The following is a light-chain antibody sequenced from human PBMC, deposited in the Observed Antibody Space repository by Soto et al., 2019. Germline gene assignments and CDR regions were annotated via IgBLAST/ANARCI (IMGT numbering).Light chain of an antibody. V-gene: IGKV3-20*01. CDR3: QQYGDRPWT. Sequence: EIVLTQSPGTLSFSPGEGANLSCTTSQNIRSNFLAWFQQKPGQPPRLLIYGASSRATDIPDRFSGSGSGTDFTLTINRLEPEDFGVYYCQQYGDRPWTFGQGTKVDIK. CDR2: GAS. CDR1: QNIRSNF. J-gene: IGKJ1*01.